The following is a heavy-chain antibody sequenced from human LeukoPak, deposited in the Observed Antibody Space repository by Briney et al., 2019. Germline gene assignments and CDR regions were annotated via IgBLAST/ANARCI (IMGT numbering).Heavy chain of an antibody. V-gene: IGHV3-21*01. CDR2: ISSSSSYI. D-gene: IGHD3-22*01. J-gene: IGHJ3*02. Sequence: PGGSLRLSCAASGFTFSSYSMNWVRQAPGKGLEWVSSISSSSSYIYYADSVKGRFTISRDNAKNSLYLQMNSLRAEDTAVYYCARDGTWTYYYDSSGAADAFDIWGQGTMVIVSS. CDR3: ARDGTWTYYYDSSGAADAFDI. CDR1: GFTFSSYS.